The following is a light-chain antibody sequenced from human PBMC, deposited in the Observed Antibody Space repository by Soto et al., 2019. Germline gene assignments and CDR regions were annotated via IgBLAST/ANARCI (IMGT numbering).Light chain of an antibody. CDR2: STS. V-gene: IGKV3-20*01. CDR1: QSVGSNY. CDR3: HQDGNSPGT. Sequence: EIVLTQSPGTLSLSPGERATLSCRASQSVGSNYLAWYRLKPSQSPSLLMYSTSIRPAGITDGFSGSGSGTEFTLTISRLEPEDFSVYYCHQDGNSPGTFGQGTKVE. J-gene: IGKJ1*01.